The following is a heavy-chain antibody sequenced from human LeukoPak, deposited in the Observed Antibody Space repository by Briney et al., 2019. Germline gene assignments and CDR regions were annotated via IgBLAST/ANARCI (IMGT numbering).Heavy chain of an antibody. CDR1: RGSISSSGYS. J-gene: IGHJ4*02. V-gene: IGHV4-39*07. Sequence: KPSETLSLTCTVSRGSISSSGYSWGWIRQPPGKGLEWIGTIYYSGSTYYNSSLESRVTMSVDTSKNQFSLKLSSVTAADTAVYYCAREDSGWRYWGQGTLVTVSS. CDR2: IYYSGST. D-gene: IGHD6-19*01. CDR3: AREDSGWRY.